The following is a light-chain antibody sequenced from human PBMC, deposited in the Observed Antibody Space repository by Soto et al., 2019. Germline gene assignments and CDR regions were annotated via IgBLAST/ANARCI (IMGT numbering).Light chain of an antibody. CDR2: AAS. Sequence: DIQMTQSPSSLSASVGDRVTITCRASQSISNYLNWYQQRPGKAPKLLIYAASSLQSGVPSRFNASGSGTDFTLTINSLQPEDFATYYCQQSFHTPRTFGQGTKVDTK. CDR3: QQSFHTPRT. V-gene: IGKV1-39*01. CDR1: QSISNY. J-gene: IGKJ1*01.